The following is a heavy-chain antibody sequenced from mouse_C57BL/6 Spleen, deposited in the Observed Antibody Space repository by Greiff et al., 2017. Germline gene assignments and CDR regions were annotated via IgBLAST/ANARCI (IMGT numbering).Heavy chain of an antibody. CDR1: GFTFSDYG. CDR2: ISSGSSTI. CDR3: ARPSYYSNFDY. D-gene: IGHD2-5*01. Sequence: EVMLVESGGGLVKPGGSLKLSCAASGFTFSDYGMHWVRQAPEKGLEWVAYISSGSSTIYYADTVKGRFTISRDNAKNTLFLQMSRLRSEDTAMYYCARPSYYSNFDYWGQGTTLTVSS. V-gene: IGHV5-17*01. J-gene: IGHJ2*01.